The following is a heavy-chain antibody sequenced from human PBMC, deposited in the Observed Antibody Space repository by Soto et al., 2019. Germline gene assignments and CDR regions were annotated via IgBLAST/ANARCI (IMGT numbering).Heavy chain of an antibody. D-gene: IGHD2-2*02. V-gene: IGHV3-23*01. CDR3: AKAIDIVVVPAAIGLGGMDV. J-gene: IGHJ6*02. CDR2: ISGSGGST. Sequence: PGGSLRLSCAASGFTFSSYAMSWVRQAPGKGLEWVSAISGSGGSTYYADSVKGRFTISRDNSKNTLYLQMNSLRAEDTAVYYCAKAIDIVVVPAAIGLGGMDVWGQGTTVTVSS. CDR1: GFTFSSYA.